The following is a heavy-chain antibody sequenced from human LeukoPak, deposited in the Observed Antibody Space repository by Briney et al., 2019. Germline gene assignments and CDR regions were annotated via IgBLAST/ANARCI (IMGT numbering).Heavy chain of an antibody. J-gene: IGHJ4*02. V-gene: IGHV3-7*01. CDR2: IKQDGSEK. CDR1: GFTFNNYW. D-gene: IGHD1-26*01. Sequence: GGSLRLSCVASGFTFNNYWMSWVRQAPGKGPEWVANIKQDGSEKYYVDSVKGRFTISRDNAKNSLYLHMDSLRAEDTAFYYCARDKIVGATSLDYWGQGTLVTVSS. CDR3: ARDKIVGATSLDY.